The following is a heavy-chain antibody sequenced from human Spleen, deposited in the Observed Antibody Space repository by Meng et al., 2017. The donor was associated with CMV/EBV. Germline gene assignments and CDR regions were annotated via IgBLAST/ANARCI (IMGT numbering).Heavy chain of an antibody. CDR3: ARSGYSGSYANDY. CDR1: GGSFSGYY. D-gene: IGHD1-26*01. Sequence: CAVYGGSFSGYYWSWIRQPLGKGLEWIGEINHSGSTNYNPSLKSRVTISVDTSKNQFSLKLSSVTAADTAVYYCARSGYSGSYANDYWGQGTLVTVSS. J-gene: IGHJ4*02. V-gene: IGHV4-34*01. CDR2: INHSGST.